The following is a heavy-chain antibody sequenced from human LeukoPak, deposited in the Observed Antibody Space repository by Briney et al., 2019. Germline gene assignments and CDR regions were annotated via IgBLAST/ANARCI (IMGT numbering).Heavy chain of an antibody. CDR1: GGSIISGGYY. J-gene: IGHJ4*02. D-gene: IGHD2-21*02. CDR3: ARVGEVVTAIDY. Sequence: LSLTCTVSGGSIISGGYYWSWIRQHPGKGLEWIGYIYYSGSTYYNPSLKSRVTISVDTSKNQFSLKLSSVTAADTAVYYCARVGEVVTAIDYWGQGTLVTVSS. CDR2: IYYSGST. V-gene: IGHV4-31*03.